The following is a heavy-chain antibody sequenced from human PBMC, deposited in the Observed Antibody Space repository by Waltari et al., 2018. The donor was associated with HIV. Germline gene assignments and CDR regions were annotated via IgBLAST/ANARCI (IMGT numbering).Heavy chain of an antibody. D-gene: IGHD4-17*01. CDR3: ARENTMTYYDALDI. CDR1: GFPFRSSW. J-gene: IGHJ3*02. CDR2: ISSDGSTT. V-gene: IGHV3-74*01. Sequence: EVQLVESGGGLVQPGGSLRLSCAASGFPFRSSWLHWVRQAPGKGLLWVSCISSDGSTTNYADSVKGRLTISRDNAKNTLYLQMNSLRADDTAVYYCARENTMTYYDALDIWGQGTMVTVSS.